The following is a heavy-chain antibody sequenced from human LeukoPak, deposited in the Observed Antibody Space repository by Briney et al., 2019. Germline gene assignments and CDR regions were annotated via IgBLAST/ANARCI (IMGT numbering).Heavy chain of an antibody. CDR1: GFTFSSYA. V-gene: IGHV3-30-3*01. CDR2: ISYDGSNK. Sequence: GGSLRLSCAASGFTFSSYAMHWVRQAPGKGLEWVAVISYDGSNKYYADSVKGRFTISRDNSKNTLYLQMNSLRAEDTAVYYCARGSTVVTPDSNYFDYWGQGTLVTVSS. D-gene: IGHD4-23*01. J-gene: IGHJ4*02. CDR3: ARGSTVVTPDSNYFDY.